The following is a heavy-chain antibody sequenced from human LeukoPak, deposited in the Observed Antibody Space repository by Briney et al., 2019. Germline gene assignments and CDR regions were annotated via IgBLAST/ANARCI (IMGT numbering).Heavy chain of an antibody. J-gene: IGHJ4*02. Sequence: GGSLRLSCAASGFTVSTDYMSWVRQAPGKGLEWVSVIYSGGTTYYADSVKGRFTISRDNSENTQYLQMNSLRAEDTAVYYCARQMGATTTFYYWGQGALVTVSS. CDR3: ARQMGATTTFYY. D-gene: IGHD1-26*01. CDR2: IYSGGTT. CDR1: GFTVSTDY. V-gene: IGHV3-66*04.